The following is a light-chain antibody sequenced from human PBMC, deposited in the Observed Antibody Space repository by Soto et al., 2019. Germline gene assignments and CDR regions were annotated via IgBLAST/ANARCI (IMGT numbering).Light chain of an antibody. CDR2: GAS. CDR1: QSVRSN. CDR3: QQYSDWPRT. V-gene: IGKV3-15*01. Sequence: EIVMTKSPATLSVSPGERATLSCRASQSVRSNLAWYQQKPGQAPRLLFYGASTRAAGIPARFSGSGSGTDFTLTISSLQAEDFAVYDCQQYSDWPRTFGQGTKV. J-gene: IGKJ1*01.